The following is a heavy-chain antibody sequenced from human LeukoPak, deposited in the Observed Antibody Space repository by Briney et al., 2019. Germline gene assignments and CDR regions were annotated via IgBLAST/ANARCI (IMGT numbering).Heavy chain of an antibody. J-gene: IGHJ4*02. V-gene: IGHV7-4-1*02. CDR1: GYTFSTYP. Sequence: GASVKVSCKASGYTFSTYPLNWVRQAPGQGLEWMAWINTNTGSPTYAQGLTGRFVFSLDTSVSTAFLQISSLKAKDTALYYCVRGIDTTGYFNYWGQGTLVTVSS. CDR3: VRGIDTTGYFNY. D-gene: IGHD3-22*01. CDR2: INTNTGSP.